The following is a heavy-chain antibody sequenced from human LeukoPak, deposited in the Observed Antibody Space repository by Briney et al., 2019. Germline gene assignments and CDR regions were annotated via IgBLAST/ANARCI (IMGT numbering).Heavy chain of an antibody. J-gene: IGHJ4*02. V-gene: IGHV4-34*01. CDR3: ARGEATSDY. Sequence: SETLSLTCAVYGGSFSDYDWTWIRQPPGKGLEWIGEINHSGNTKYNPSLKSRVTISLDTSKNQFSLKLSSVTAADTAVYYCARGEATSDYWGQGTLVTVSS. CDR2: INHSGNT. CDR1: GGSFSDYD. D-gene: IGHD5-12*01.